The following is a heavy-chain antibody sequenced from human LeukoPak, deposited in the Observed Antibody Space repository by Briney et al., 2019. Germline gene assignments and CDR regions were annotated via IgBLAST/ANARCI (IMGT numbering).Heavy chain of an antibody. CDR1: GGSFSGYY. CDR2: INHSGST. CDR3: ARYSSGWYHNFDY. V-gene: IGHV4-34*01. J-gene: IGHJ4*02. D-gene: IGHD6-19*01. Sequence: SETLSLTCAVYGGSFSGYYWSWIRQPPGKGLEWIGEINHSGSTNYNPSLKSRVTISVDTSKNQFSLKLSSVTAADTAVYYCARYSSGWYHNFDYWGQGTLVTVSS.